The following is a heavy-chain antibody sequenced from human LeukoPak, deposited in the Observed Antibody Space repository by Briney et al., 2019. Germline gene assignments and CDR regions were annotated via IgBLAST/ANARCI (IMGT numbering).Heavy chain of an antibody. D-gene: IGHD3-22*01. CDR2: INPNSGGT. Sequence: ASVKVSCKASGYTFTGYYMHWVRQAPGQGLEWMGWINPNSGGTNYAQKFQGRVTMTRDTSISTAYMERSRLRSDDTAVYYCARDSSGYLRYFDYWGQGTLVTVSS. CDR3: ARDSSGYLRYFDY. V-gene: IGHV1-2*02. CDR1: GYTFTGYY. J-gene: IGHJ4*02.